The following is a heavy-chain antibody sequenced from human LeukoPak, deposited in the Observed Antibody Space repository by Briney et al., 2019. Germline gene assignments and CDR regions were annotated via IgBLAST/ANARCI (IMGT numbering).Heavy chain of an antibody. CDR2: INSDGSST. V-gene: IGHV3-74*01. CDR1: GFTFSSYW. CDR3: ASEGSSWYYFDY. D-gene: IGHD6-13*01. Sequence: GGSLRHSCAASGFTFSSYWMHWVRQAPGKGLVWVSRINSDGSSTSYADSVKGRFTISRDNAKNTLYLQMNSLRAEDTAVYYCASEGSSWYYFDYWGQGTLVTVSS. J-gene: IGHJ4*02.